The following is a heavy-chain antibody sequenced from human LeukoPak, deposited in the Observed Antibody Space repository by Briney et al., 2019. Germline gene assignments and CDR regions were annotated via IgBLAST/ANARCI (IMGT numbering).Heavy chain of an antibody. V-gene: IGHV3-21*01. CDR1: GFTFSSYS. J-gene: IGHJ4*02. D-gene: IGHD6-19*01. CDR2: ISSSSSYI. Sequence: GGSLRLSCAASGFTFSSYSMNWVRQAPGKGLEWVSSISSSSSYIYYADSVKGRFTISRDNAKNSLYLQMNSLRAEDTAVYYCARGRGRIAVAGTALGYWGQGTLVTVSS. CDR3: ARGRGRIAVAGTALGY.